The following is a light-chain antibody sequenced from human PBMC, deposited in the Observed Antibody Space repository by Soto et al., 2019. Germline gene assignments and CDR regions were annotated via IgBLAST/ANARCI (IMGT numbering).Light chain of an antibody. CDR2: GAS. J-gene: IGKJ5*01. CDR1: QDLISDY. Sequence: IVLTQSPCTLSLSPGERATLSCRASQDLISDYLAWYQQKPGQPPRRLIYGASRRATGIPDRLSGSGSGTDFTLTISRLEPEDFAVYYCQQYATSPITFGQGTRLEIK. V-gene: IGKV3-20*01. CDR3: QQYATSPIT.